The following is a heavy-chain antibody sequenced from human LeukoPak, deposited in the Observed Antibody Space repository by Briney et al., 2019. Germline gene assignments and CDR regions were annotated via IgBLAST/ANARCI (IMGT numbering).Heavy chain of an antibody. D-gene: IGHD6-13*01. CDR2: ISYDGSNK. CDR1: GFTFSSYG. Sequence: GGSLRLSCAASGFTFSSYGMRWVRQAPGKGLEWVAVISYDGSNKYYADSVKGRFTISRDNSKNTLYLQMNSLRAEDTAVYYCAKRIAAAGIDDYWGQGTLVTVSS. J-gene: IGHJ4*02. CDR3: AKRIAAAGIDDY. V-gene: IGHV3-30*18.